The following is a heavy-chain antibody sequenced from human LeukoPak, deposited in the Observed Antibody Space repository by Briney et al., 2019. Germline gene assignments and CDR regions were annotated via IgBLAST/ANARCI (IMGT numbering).Heavy chain of an antibody. CDR2: IKQDGSEK. CDR1: GFTFSSYW. J-gene: IGHJ4*02. CDR3: ARELELYAFDY. V-gene: IGHV3-7*01. D-gene: IGHD1-7*01. Sequence: GGSLILSCAASGFTFSSYWMSWVRQAPGKGLEWVANIKQDGSEKYYVDSVKGRFTISRDNAKNSLYLQMNSLRAEDTAVYYCARELELYAFDYWGQGTLVTVSS.